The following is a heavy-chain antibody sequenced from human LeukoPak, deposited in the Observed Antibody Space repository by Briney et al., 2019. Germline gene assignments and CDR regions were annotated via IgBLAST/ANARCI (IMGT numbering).Heavy chain of an antibody. V-gene: IGHV1-8*02. CDR1: GYTFTSYG. CDR3: ARGGSYGVSSNDY. CDR2: ISAYSGNT. Sequence: ASVKVSCKASGYTFTSYGISWVRQAPGQGLEWMGWISAYSGNTGYAQKFQGRVTMTRNTSISTAYMELSSLRSEDTAVYYCARGGSYGVSSNDYWGQGTLVTVSS. J-gene: IGHJ4*02. D-gene: IGHD5-18*01.